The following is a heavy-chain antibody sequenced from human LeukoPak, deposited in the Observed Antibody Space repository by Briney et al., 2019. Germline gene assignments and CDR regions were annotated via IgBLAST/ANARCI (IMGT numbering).Heavy chain of an antibody. Sequence: GESLKISCKGSGYSFTSNWIGWVRQMPGKGLEWMGIIYPGDSDTRYSSSFQGQVTISADKSISTAYLQWSSLKASDTAMYYCAASSSWYSFDYWGQGTLVTVSS. CDR2: IYPGDSDT. CDR1: GYSFTSNW. V-gene: IGHV5-51*01. J-gene: IGHJ4*02. D-gene: IGHD6-13*01. CDR3: AASSSWYSFDY.